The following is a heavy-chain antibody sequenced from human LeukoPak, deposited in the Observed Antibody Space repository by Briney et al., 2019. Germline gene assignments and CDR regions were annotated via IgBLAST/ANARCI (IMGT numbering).Heavy chain of an antibody. D-gene: IGHD3-22*01. CDR3: ARAQAYYDSSGSPTNHFDY. CDR1: GFTFSSYS. CDR2: ISSSSSYI. V-gene: IGHV3-21*01. Sequence: PGGFLRLSCAASGFTFSSYSMNWVRQAPGKGLEWVSSISSSSSYIYYADSVKGRFTISRDNAKNSLYLQMNSLRAEDTAVYYCARAQAYYDSSGSPTNHFDYWGQGTLVTVSS. J-gene: IGHJ4*02.